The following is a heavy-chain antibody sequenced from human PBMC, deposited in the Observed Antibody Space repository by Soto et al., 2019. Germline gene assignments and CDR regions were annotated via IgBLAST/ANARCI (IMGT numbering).Heavy chain of an antibody. V-gene: IGHV4-30-2*01. D-gene: IGHD6-6*01. J-gene: IGHJ4*02. CDR3: ARRYGSCFDY. Sequence: TMSLACGSFGGSISSIGSSWLFLRQPPGQGLEWIGDIYHSGTTYYNPSLKSRVTLSIDRSKNQFSLKVSSVTAADTAVYYCARRYGSCFDYWGQGTLVTVSS. CDR1: GGSISSIGSS. CDR2: IYHSGTT.